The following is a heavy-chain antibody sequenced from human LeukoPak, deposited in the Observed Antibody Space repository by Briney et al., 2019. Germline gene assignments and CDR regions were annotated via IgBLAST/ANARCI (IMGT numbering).Heavy chain of an antibody. CDR3: ARTPSYYYDSSGYYSHGGWFDP. V-gene: IGHV4-59*01. J-gene: IGHJ5*02. D-gene: IGHD3-22*01. CDR2: IYYSGST. CDR1: GGSISSYY. Sequence: SETLSLTCTVSGGSISSYYWSWIRQPPGKGLEWIGYIYYSGSTNYNPSLKSRVTISVDTSKNQFSLKLSSVTAADTAVYYCARTPSYYYDSSGYYSHGGWFDPWGQGTLVTVSS.